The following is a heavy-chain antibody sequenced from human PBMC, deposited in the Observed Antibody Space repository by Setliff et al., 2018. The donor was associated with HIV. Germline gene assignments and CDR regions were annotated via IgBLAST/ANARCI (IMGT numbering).Heavy chain of an antibody. V-gene: IGHV3-73*01. CDR1: GFTFSGSA. Sequence: PGGSLRLSCAASGFTFSGSAMHWVRQASGKGLEWVGRILDKANNYATAYAASLEGRFTISRDDSKNTLYLQMNSLRVEDAAVYYCTTDRSQPFDCWGQGALVTVSS. CDR2: ILDKANNYAT. J-gene: IGHJ4*02. CDR3: TTDRSQPFDC.